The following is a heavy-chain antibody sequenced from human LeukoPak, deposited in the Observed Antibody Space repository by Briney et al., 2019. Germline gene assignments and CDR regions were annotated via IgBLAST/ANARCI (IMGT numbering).Heavy chain of an antibody. J-gene: IGHJ5*02. V-gene: IGHV3-66*02. CDR1: VFTVNSIY. Sequence: QPGGSVTLFCSASVFTVNSIYMRWVRQAPGKGLELVSIIYSGGRTYYADCEKGRFTISRDNSKNTLSLQMTSLRVEDTAVYYCARELPSGEGTLVTVSS. D-gene: IGHD1-26*01. CDR3: ARELP. CDR2: IYSGGRT.